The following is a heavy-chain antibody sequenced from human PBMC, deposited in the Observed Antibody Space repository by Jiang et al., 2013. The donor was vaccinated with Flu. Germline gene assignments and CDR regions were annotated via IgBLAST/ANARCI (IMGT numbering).Heavy chain of an antibody. V-gene: IGHV1-2*04. D-gene: IGHD3-9*01. CDR2: INPNSGGT. CDR1: GYTFTGYY. Sequence: GAEVKKPGASVKVSCKASGYTFTGYYMHWVRQAPGQGLEWMGWINPNSGGTNYAQKFQGWVTMTRDTSISTAYMELSRLRSDDTAVYYCARDGENYDILTGYYSNYGMDVWGKGTTVTVSS. CDR3: ARDGENYDILTGYYSNYGMDV. J-gene: IGHJ6*04.